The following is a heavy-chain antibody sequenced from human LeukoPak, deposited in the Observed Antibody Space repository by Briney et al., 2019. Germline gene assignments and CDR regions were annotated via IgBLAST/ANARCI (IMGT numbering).Heavy chain of an antibody. CDR1: GGSISSYC. CDR3: AREWGYDSSGYFDY. CDR2: IYYSGST. J-gene: IGHJ4*02. V-gene: IGHV4-59*01. Sequence: SETLSLTCTVSGGSISSYCWSWIRQPPGKGLEWIGYIYYSGSTNYNPSLKSRVTISVDTSKNQFSLKLSSVTAADTAVYYCAREWGYDSSGYFDYWGQGTLVTVSS. D-gene: IGHD3-22*01.